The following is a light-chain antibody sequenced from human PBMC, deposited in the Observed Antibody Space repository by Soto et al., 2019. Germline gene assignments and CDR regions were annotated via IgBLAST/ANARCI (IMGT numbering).Light chain of an antibody. V-gene: IGKV3-11*01. CDR1: QSVSSY. CDR2: AAS. J-gene: IGKJ5*01. Sequence: TQSPAALTASXWGGVTSTXXASQSVSSYLAWYQQKPGQAPRLLIYAASNRDTGIPARFSGGGSGTDFTLTISSLEPEDFALYYCQQRNNCPITFGQGTRLEI. CDR3: QQRNNCPIT.